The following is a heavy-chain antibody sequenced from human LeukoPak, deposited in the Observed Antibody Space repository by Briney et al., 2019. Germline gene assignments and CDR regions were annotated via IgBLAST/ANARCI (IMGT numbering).Heavy chain of an antibody. CDR2: INSDGSST. CDR3: ARAQYVLLWYGDWYFDL. J-gene: IGHJ2*01. V-gene: IGHV3-74*01. D-gene: IGHD3-10*01. Sequence: GGSLRLSCAACGFTFSSYWMHWVRQAPGKGLVWVSRINSDGSSTSYADSVKGRFTISRDNAKNTLYLQMNSLRAEDTAVYYCARAQYVLLWYGDWYFDLWGRGTLVTVSS. CDR1: GFTFSSYW.